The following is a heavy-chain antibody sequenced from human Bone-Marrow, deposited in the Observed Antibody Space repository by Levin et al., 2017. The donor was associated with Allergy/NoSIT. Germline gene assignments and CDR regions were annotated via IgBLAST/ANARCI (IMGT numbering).Heavy chain of an antibody. CDR3: ARVLRGVISYNFDY. Sequence: SGPTLVKPAQTLTLTCTVSGFSLTASGVGVAWIRQTPGKALEWLAVVYWDDGKDYSPSLIDRLTITKDTSKNQVVLTLTNMDPVDTASYYCARVLRGVISYNFDYWGQGNLVTVSS. CDR1: GFSLTASGVG. D-gene: IGHD3-10*01. V-gene: IGHV2-5*02. CDR2: VYWDDGK. J-gene: IGHJ4*02.